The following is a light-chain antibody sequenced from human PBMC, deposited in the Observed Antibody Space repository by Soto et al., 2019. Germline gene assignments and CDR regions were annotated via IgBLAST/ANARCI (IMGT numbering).Light chain of an antibody. J-gene: IGLJ1*01. V-gene: IGLV2-23*02. Sequence: QSALTQPASVSGCPGQSITIPCTGTSGDVGGYNLVSWYQQHPGKAPKLMIYEVTERPSGVSNRFSGSKSGNTASLTISGLQPDDEADYYCCSYAGNSEVFGTGTKLTVL. CDR2: EVT. CDR3: CSYAGNSEV. CDR1: SGDVGGYNL.